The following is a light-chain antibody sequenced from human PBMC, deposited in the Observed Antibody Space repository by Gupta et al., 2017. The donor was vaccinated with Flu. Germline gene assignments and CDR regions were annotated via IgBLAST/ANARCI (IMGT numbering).Light chain of an antibody. CDR2: LGS. Sequence: DIVMTQSPLSLPVTPGEPASISCRSSQSLLHSNGYNYLDWYLQKPGQSPQLLIYLGSMRASGVPDRFSGSGSGTDFTLKISIVEAEDVGVYYCMRSLQTPITFGQGTRLEIK. CDR3: MRSLQTPIT. J-gene: IGKJ5*01. V-gene: IGKV2-28*01. CDR1: QSLLHSNGYNY.